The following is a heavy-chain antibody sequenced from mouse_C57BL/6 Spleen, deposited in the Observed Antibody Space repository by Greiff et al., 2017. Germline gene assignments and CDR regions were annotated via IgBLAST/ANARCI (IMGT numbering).Heavy chain of an antibody. J-gene: IGHJ4*01. CDR3: ASSIYYDYLYYAMDY. Sequence: VQLKESGGGLVQPGGSLKLSCAASGFTFSDYYMYWVRQTPEKRLEWVAYISNGGGSTYYPDTVKGRFTISRDNAKNTLYLQMSRLKSEDTAMYYCASSIYYDYLYYAMDYWGQGTSVTVSS. CDR1: GFTFSDYY. CDR2: ISNGGGST. V-gene: IGHV5-12*01. D-gene: IGHD2-4*01.